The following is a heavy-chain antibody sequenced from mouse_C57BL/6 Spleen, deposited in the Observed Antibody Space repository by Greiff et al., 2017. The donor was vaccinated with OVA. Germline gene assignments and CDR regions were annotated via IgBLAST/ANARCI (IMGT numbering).Heavy chain of an antibody. V-gene: IGHV1-12*01. D-gene: IGHD2-4*01. CDR2: IYPGNGDT. CDR3: ARDDYDYDAYYFDY. Sequence: SGAELVRPGASVKMSCKASGYTFTSYNMHWVKQTPRQGLEWIGAIYPGNGDTSYNQKFKGKATLTVDKSSSTAYMQLSSLTSEDSAVYFCARDDYDYDAYYFDYWGQGTTLTVSS. J-gene: IGHJ2*01. CDR1: GYTFTSYN.